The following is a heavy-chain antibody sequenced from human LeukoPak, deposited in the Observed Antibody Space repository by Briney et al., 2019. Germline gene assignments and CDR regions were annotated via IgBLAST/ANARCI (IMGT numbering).Heavy chain of an antibody. V-gene: IGHV3-48*03. CDR3: ARMMAGRGFDY. J-gene: IGHJ4*02. Sequence: GGSLRLSCAASGFAFSSYEMNWVRQAPGKGLEWVSYISSSGSSIYYADSVKGRFTISRDNAKNSLYLQMNSLRAEDTAVYYCARMMAGRGFDYWGQGTLVTVSS. CDR2: ISSSGSSI. CDR1: GFAFSSYE. D-gene: IGHD5-24*01.